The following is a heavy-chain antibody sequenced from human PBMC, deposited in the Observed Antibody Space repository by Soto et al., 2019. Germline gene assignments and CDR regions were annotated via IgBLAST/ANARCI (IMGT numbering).Heavy chain of an antibody. CDR1: GYSFTSYW. Sequence: GESLKISCKGSGYSFTSYWIGWVRQMPGKGLEWMGIIYPGDPDTRYSPSFQGQVTISADKSISTAYLQWSSLKASDTAMYYCARLESVYYYGSGSYYFDYWGQGTLVTVSS. D-gene: IGHD3-10*01. J-gene: IGHJ4*02. V-gene: IGHV5-51*01. CDR2: IYPGDPDT. CDR3: ARLESVYYYGSGSYYFDY.